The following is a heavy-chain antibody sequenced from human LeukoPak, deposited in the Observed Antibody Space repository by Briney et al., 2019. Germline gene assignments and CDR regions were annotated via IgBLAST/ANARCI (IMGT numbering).Heavy chain of an antibody. CDR1: GFSLSTSGMR. CDR2: IDWDDDK. D-gene: IGHD3-16*01. J-gene: IGHJ3*02. CDR3: AGSPDSMITPGRDAFDI. V-gene: IGHV2-70*04. Sequence: SGPTLVNPTQTLTLTCTFSGFSLSTSGMRVSWIRQPPGKALEWLARIDWDDDKFYSTSLKTRLTISKDTSKNQVVLTMTNMDPVDTATYYCAGSPDSMITPGRDAFDIWGQGTMVTVSS.